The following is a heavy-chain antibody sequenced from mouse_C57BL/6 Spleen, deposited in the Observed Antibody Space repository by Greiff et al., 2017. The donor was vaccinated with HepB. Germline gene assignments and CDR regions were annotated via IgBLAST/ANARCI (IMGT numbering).Heavy chain of an antibody. J-gene: IGHJ1*03. CDR2: INYDGSST. CDR1: GFTFSDYY. V-gene: IGHV5-16*01. CDR3: ARDLPFDV. Sequence: EVQLVESEGGLVQPGRSMKLSCTASGFTFSDYYMAWVRQVPEKGLEWVANINYDGSSTYYLDSLKSRFIISRDNAKNILYLQMSSLKSEDTATYYCARDLPFDVWGTGTTVTVSS.